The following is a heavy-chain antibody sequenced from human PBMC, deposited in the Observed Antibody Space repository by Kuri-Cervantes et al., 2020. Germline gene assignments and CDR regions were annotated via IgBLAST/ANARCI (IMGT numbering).Heavy chain of an antibody. V-gene: IGHV3-49*04. CDR1: GFTFGDYA. D-gene: IGHD3-10*01. Sequence: GESPKISCTASGFTFGDYAMSWVRQAPGKGLEWVGFIRSKAYGGTTEYAASVKGRFTISRDDSKSIAYLQMNSLKTEDTAVYYCTREAQYYDYWGQGTLVTVSS. CDR2: IRSKAYGGTT. J-gene: IGHJ4*02. CDR3: TREAQYYDY.